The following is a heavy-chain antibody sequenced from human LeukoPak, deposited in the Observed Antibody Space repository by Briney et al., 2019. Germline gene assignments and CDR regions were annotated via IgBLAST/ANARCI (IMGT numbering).Heavy chain of an antibody. J-gene: IGHJ4*02. CDR3: ARARGDYYDSSGYYSAFDY. Sequence: PSETLSLTCAVYGGPFSGYYWSWIRQPPGKGLEWIGEINHSGSANYNPSIKSRVTISVDMSKNQFSLKLSSVTAADTAVYYCARARGDYYDSSGYYSAFDYWGQGTLVTVSS. CDR1: GGPFSGYY. CDR2: INHSGSA. V-gene: IGHV4-34*01. D-gene: IGHD3-22*01.